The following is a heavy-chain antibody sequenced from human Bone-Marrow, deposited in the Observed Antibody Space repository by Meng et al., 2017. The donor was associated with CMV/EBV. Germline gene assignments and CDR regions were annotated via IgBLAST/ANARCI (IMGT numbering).Heavy chain of an antibody. CDR1: GFTFSSYA. V-gene: IGHV3-23*01. CDR3: AKGGPAAPAPRYCQH. D-gene: IGHD2-2*01. Sequence: GGSLRLSCAASGFTFSSYAMSWVRQAPGKGLEWVSAISGSGGSTYYADSVKGRFTISRDNSKNTLYLQMNSLRAEDTAVYYCAKGGPAAPAPRYCQHWGQGNLVTVAS. J-gene: IGHJ1*01. CDR2: ISGSGGST.